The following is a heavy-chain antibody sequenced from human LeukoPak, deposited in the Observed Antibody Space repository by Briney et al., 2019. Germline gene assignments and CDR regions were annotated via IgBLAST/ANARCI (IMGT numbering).Heavy chain of an antibody. CDR1: GFTFSSYW. CDR2: INSAGSST. J-gene: IGHJ4*02. CDR3: AKSGLNRFDY. D-gene: IGHD2-15*01. Sequence: GGSLRLSCAASGFTFSSYWMHWVRQAPGKGLVWVSRINSAGSSTSYADSVKGRFTISRDNSKNTLYLQMNSLRAEDTAVYYCAKSGLNRFDYWGQGTLVTVSS. V-gene: IGHV3-74*01.